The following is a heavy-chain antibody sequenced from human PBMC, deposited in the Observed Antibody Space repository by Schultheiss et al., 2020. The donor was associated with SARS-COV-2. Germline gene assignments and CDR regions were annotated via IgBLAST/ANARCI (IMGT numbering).Heavy chain of an antibody. D-gene: IGHD2-15*01. J-gene: IGHJ3*02. V-gene: IGHV4-59*12. CDR2: IYYTGST. CDR3: AVVVTSDAFDI. CDR1: GGSISTYY. Sequence: SETLSLTCTVSGGSISTYYWSWIRQPPGKGLEWIGYIYYTGSTNYNPSLKSRVTISVDTSKNQFSLKLSSVTAADTAVYYCAVVVTSDAFDIWGQGTMVTVSS.